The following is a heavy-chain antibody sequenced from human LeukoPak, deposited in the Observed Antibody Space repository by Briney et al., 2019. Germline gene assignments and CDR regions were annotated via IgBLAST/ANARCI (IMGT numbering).Heavy chain of an antibody. V-gene: IGHV3-23*01. D-gene: IGHD6-19*01. CDR1: GFTFSNHA. Sequence: GGSLRLSCAASGFTFSNHAMNWVRQTPGKGLGWVSSIGGNGVSTYYADSVKGRFTISRDNSKDTLYLQMNSLSAEDTAVYYCARCTKYTTGWCNWFDPWGQGTLVTVSS. CDR3: ARCTKYTTGWCNWFDP. J-gene: IGHJ5*02. CDR2: IGGNGVST.